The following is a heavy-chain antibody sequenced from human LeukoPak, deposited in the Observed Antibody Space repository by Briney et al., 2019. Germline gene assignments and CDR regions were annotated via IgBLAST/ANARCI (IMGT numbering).Heavy chain of an antibody. V-gene: IGHV1-69*04. J-gene: IGHJ6*02. CDR1: GGTFSSYA. CDR2: NIPILGIA. D-gene: IGHD2-21*01. Sequence: SVKVSCKASGGTFSSYAISWVRQAPGQGLEWMGRNIPILGIANYAQKFQGRVTITADKSTSTAYMELSSLRSEDTAVYYCASGAYGYYYGMDVWGQGTTVTVSS. CDR3: ASGAYGYYYGMDV.